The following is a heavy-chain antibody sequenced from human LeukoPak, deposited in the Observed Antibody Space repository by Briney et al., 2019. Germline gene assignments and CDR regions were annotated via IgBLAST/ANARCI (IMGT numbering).Heavy chain of an antibody. CDR1: GYTFTSYG. CDR2: ISAYNGNT. J-gene: IGHJ4*02. V-gene: IGHV1-18*01. Sequence: ASVKVSCKASGYTFTSYGISWVRQAPGQGLEWMGWISAYNGNTNYAQKLQGRVITTTDTSTSTAYMELRSLRSDDTAVYYCARDLRAAAGTSLFGYWGQGTLVTVSS. CDR3: ARDLRAAAGTSLFGY. D-gene: IGHD6-13*01.